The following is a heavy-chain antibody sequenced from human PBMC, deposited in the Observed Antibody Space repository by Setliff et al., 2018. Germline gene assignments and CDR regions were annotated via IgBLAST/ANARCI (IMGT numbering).Heavy chain of an antibody. CDR1: GYTFTSYY. V-gene: IGHV1-46*01. CDR2: INPSGGST. D-gene: IGHD3-9*01. CDR3: ATDGITIFLGDAFDI. J-gene: IGHJ3*02. Sequence: ASVKVSCKASGYTFTSYYMHWVRQAPGQGLEWMGIINPSGGSTSYAQKFQGRVTVTRDTSTSTGYMELSSLTSEDTAEYCCATDGITIFLGDAFDIWGHGTMVTVSS.